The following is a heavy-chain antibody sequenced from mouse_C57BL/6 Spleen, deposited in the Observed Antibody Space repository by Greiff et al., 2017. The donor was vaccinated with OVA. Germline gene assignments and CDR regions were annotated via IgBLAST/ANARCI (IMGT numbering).Heavy chain of an antibody. V-gene: IGHV1-50*01. CDR1: GYTFTSYW. CDR3: AWSYAMDY. J-gene: IGHJ4*01. Sequence: QVQLQQPGAELVKPGASVKLSCKASGYTFTSYWMQWVKQRPGQGLEWIGEIDPSDSYTNYTQKFKGKATLTVDTSSSTAYMQLSSLTSEDSAVYYCAWSYAMDYWGQGTSVTVSS. CDR2: IDPSDSYT.